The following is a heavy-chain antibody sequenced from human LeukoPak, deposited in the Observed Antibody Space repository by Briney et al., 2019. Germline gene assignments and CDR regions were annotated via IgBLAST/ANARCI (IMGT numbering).Heavy chain of an antibody. CDR2: IIPIFGTA. CDR1: GGTFSSYA. CDR3: ARERITIFGVVPPYYYYGMDV. V-gene: IGHV1-69*01. J-gene: IGHJ6*02. D-gene: IGHD3-3*01. Sequence: GAPVKVSCKASGGTFSSYAISWVRQAPGQGLEWMGGIIPIFGTANYAQKFQGRVTITADESTSTAYMELSSLRSEDTAVYYCARERITIFGVVPPYYYYGMDVWGQGTTVTVSS.